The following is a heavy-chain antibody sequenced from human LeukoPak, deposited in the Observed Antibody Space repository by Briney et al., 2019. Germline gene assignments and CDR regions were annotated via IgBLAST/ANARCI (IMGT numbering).Heavy chain of an antibody. CDR2: IYYSGST. V-gene: IGHV4-59*04. J-gene: IGHJ5*02. CDR1: GGSISSYY. CDR3: ASLGPGHTGDWFDP. D-gene: IGHD7-27*01. Sequence: KPSETLSLTCTVSGGSISSYYWSWIRQPPGKGLEWIGSIYYSGSTYYNPSLKSRVTISVDTSKNQFSLKLSSVTAADTAVYYCASLGPGHTGDWFDPWGQGTLVTVSS.